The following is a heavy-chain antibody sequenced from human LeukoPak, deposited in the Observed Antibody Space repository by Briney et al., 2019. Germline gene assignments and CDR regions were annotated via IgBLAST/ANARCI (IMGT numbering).Heavy chain of an antibody. J-gene: IGHJ4*02. CDR1: GFTFDDYG. Sequence: GGSLRLSCATSGFTFDDYGMSWVRQVPGKGLEWVSSINWNAGSTTYADSVKGRFTISRDNANNSLYLQMNSLRAEDTAVYYCARDQSGSYDYWGQGTLVTVSS. CDR2: INWNAGST. V-gene: IGHV3-20*04. D-gene: IGHD1-26*01. CDR3: ARDQSGSYDY.